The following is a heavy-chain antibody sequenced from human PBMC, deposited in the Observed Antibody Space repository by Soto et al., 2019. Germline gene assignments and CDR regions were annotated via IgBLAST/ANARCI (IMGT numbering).Heavy chain of an antibody. CDR2: ITHSGST. J-gene: IGHJ4*02. V-gene: IGHV4-39*07. Sequence: SETLSLTCTVSGGSISSSSYFWSWIRRPPGKGLEWIGEITHSGSTDYNPSLKTRVTISVDTSNNLFSLKLTSVTAADTAVYFCARRGSSWYHSFDYWGQGALVTVSS. D-gene: IGHD6-13*01. CDR3: ARRGSSWYHSFDY. CDR1: GGSISSSSYF.